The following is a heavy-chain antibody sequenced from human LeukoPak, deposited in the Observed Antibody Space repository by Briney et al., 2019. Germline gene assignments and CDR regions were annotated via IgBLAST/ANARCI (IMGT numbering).Heavy chain of an antibody. CDR1: GFSFSNYW. D-gene: IGHD6-13*01. Sequence: PGGSLRLSCAASGFSFSNYWMTWVRQAPGKGLEWVSYISSSSSYTNYADSVKGRFTISRDNAKNSLYLQMNSLRAEDMAVYYCARGRFGSCWGQGTLVTVSS. J-gene: IGHJ1*01. V-gene: IGHV3-11*06. CDR3: ARGRFGSC. CDR2: ISSSSSYT.